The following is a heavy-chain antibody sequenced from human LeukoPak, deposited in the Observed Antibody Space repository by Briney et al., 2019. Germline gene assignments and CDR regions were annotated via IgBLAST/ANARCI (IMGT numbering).Heavy chain of an antibody. D-gene: IGHD6-13*01. J-gene: IGHJ5*02. CDR3: ARADRDGSSWYL. Sequence: GGSLRLSCAASGFTVSSNYMSWVRQAPGKGLEWVSVIYSGGSTYYADSVKGRFTISRDNSKNTLYLQMNSLRAEDTAVYYCARADRDGSSWYLWDQGTLVTVSS. CDR1: GFTVSSNY. CDR2: IYSGGST. V-gene: IGHV3-53*01.